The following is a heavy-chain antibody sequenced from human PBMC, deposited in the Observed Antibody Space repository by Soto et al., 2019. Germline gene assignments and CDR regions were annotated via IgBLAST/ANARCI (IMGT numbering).Heavy chain of an antibody. V-gene: IGHV3-21*01. D-gene: IGHD2-15*01. Sequence: PGGSLRLSCAASGFTFSSYSMNWVRQAPGKGLEWVSSISSSSSYIYYADSVKGRFTISRDNAKNSLYLQMNSLRAEDTAVYYCARDCSGGSCYSGYYYGMDVWGQGTTVTVSS. CDR2: ISSSSSYI. J-gene: IGHJ6*02. CDR1: GFTFSSYS. CDR3: ARDCSGGSCYSGYYYGMDV.